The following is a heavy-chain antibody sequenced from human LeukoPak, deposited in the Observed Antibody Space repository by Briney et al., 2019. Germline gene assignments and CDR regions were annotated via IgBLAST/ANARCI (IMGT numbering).Heavy chain of an antibody. V-gene: IGHV3-30*02. D-gene: IGHD6-13*01. Sequence: PGGSLRPSCAASGFTFSSYGMHWVRQAPGKGLEWVAFIRYDGSNKYYADSVKGRFTISRDNSKNTLYLQMNSLRAEDTAVYYCAKDHRSSSWYGYYYYYMDVWGKGTTVTISS. CDR3: AKDHRSSSWYGYYYYYMDV. CDR2: IRYDGSNK. CDR1: GFTFSSYG. J-gene: IGHJ6*03.